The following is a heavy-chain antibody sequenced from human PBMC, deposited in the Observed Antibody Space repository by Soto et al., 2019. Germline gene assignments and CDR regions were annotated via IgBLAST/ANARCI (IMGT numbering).Heavy chain of an antibody. CDR1: GGSISSYY. CDR3: ARVYYYDSSGQPAFDI. J-gene: IGHJ3*02. Sequence: QVQLQESGPGLVKPSETLSLTCTVSGGSISSYYWSWIRQPSGKGLEWIGYIYYSGSTNYNPSLKSRVTISVDTSKNQFSLKLSSVTAADTAVYYCARVYYYDSSGQPAFDIWGQGTMVTVSS. V-gene: IGHV4-59*01. D-gene: IGHD3-22*01. CDR2: IYYSGST.